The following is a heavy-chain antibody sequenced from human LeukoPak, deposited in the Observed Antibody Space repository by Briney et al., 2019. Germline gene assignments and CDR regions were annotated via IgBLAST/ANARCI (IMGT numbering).Heavy chain of an antibody. CDR3: ARRSGYYDSSGYYTYYYYYMDV. CDR2: INHSGST. D-gene: IGHD3-22*01. CDR1: GGSFSDYY. J-gene: IGHJ6*03. Sequence: KASETLSLTCAVYGGSFSDYYWSWIRQPPGKGLEWIGEINHSGSTNYNPSLKSRVTISVDTSKNQFSLKLSSVTAADTAVYYCARRSGYYDSSGYYTYYYYYMDVWGKGTTVTVSS. V-gene: IGHV4-34*01.